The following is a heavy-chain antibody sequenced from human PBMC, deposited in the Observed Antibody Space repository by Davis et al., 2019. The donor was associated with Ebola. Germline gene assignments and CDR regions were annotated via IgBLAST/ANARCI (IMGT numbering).Heavy chain of an antibody. CDR3: AKVVVAATFGAFDI. D-gene: IGHD2-15*01. V-gene: IGHV3-7*01. Sequence: GGSLRLSCTASGFSFGPSWMTWVRQAPGKGLEWLANINQDGTATNYVDSVKGRFTISRDNSKNTLYLQMNSLRVEDTAVYYCAKVVVAATFGAFDIWGQGTMVTVSS. CDR2: INQDGTAT. CDR1: GFSFGPSW. J-gene: IGHJ3*02.